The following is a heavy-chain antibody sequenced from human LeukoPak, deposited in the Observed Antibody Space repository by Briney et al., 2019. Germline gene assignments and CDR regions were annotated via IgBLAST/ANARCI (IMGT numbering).Heavy chain of an antibody. CDR2: IIPIFGTA. Sequence: SVKVSCKAPGGTFSSYAISWVRQAPGQGLEWMGGIIPIFGTANYAQKFQGRVTITTDESTSTAYMELSSLRSEDTAVYYCARAVGGYYGSGSYSANWFDPWGQGTLVTVSS. J-gene: IGHJ5*02. V-gene: IGHV1-69*05. CDR3: ARAVGGYYGSGSYSANWFDP. CDR1: GGTFSSYA. D-gene: IGHD3-10*01.